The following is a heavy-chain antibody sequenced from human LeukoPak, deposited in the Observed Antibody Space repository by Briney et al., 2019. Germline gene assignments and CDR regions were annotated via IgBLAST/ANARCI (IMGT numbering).Heavy chain of an antibody. CDR2: INPTSGST. J-gene: IGHJ4*02. CDR3: AILPPLVRGLTLDY. CDR1: GYTFTSYY. Sequence: PGRSLRLSCAPSGYTFTSYYIHWVRQAPGQGLEWMGIINPTSGSTTYAQRFRGRVTMTRDMSTATVYLELSSLRSDDTAFYYCAILPPLVRGLTLDYWGQGTLVTVSS. D-gene: IGHD3-10*01. V-gene: IGHV1-46*01.